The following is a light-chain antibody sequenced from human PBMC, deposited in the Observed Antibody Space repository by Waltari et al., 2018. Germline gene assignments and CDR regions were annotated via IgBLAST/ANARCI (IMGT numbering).Light chain of an antibody. V-gene: IGLV1-51*01. CDR1: SSHIGRNY. Sequence: QSVLTQPPSVSAAPGQKVTISCSGGSSHIGRNYVSWYQQFPGTAPKLLIYDNDKRPSGIPDRFSGSKSGTSATLGITGLQTGDEANYFCGTWDSSLSAVIFGGGTKLTVL. J-gene: IGLJ2*01. CDR2: DND. CDR3: GTWDSSLSAVI.